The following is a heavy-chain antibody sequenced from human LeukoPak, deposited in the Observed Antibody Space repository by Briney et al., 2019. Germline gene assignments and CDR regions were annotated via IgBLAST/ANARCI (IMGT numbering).Heavy chain of an antibody. CDR2: INSDGSST. CDR1: GFTFSSYW. V-gene: IGHV3-74*01. J-gene: IGHJ4*02. CDR3: AKVPPLIAVAGWSNYYFDY. D-gene: IGHD6-19*01. Sequence: GGSLRLSCAASGFTFSSYWMHWVRQAPGKGLVWVSRINSDGSSTNYADSVKGRFTISRDNAKNTLYLQMNSLRAEDTAVYYCAKVPPLIAVAGWSNYYFDYWGQGTLVTVSS.